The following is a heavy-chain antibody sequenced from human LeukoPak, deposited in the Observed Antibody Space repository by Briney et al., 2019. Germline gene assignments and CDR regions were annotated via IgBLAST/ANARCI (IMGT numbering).Heavy chain of an antibody. CDR1: GGSIITRSYN. D-gene: IGHD6-19*01. V-gene: IGHV4-39*01. J-gene: IGHJ4*02. CDR2: IYYSGST. CDR3: ARRSVAVENYFAY. Sequence: PSETLSLTCTVSGGSIITRSYNWGWIRQPPGKGLEWIGSIYYSGSTNYNPSLKSRVTIYVDTSKNQFSLRLTSVTAADTAVYYCARRSVAVENYFAYWGQGSLVTVSS.